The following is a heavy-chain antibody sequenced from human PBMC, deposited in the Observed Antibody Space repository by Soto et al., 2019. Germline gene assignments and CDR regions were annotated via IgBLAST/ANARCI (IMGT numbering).Heavy chain of an antibody. CDR3: DRIGSYYDNGGLYEDWFDV. CDR2: IHSMVST. J-gene: IGHJ3*01. Sequence: SDTLSLTCTFSVYSIFSFDNYLSFIRQPPGNCLDLIVFIHSMVSTNYNPYLRSRLIISVDTSKNQFSLTLSYVTSADTAVYSCDRIGSYYDNGGLYEDWFDVWGQGTMVNVSS. D-gene: IGHD3-10*01. CDR1: VYSIFSFDNY. V-gene: IGHV4-30-4*02.